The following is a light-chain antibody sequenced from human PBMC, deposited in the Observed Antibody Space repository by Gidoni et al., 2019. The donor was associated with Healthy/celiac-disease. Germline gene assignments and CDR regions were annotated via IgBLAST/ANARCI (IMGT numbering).Light chain of an antibody. CDR2: GAS. J-gene: IGKJ3*01. CDR3: QQYGSSQFT. CDR1: QSVSSSY. V-gene: IGKV3-20*01. Sequence: EIVLTQSPGTLSLSPVERATLSCRASQSVSSSYLAWYQQKPGQAPRLLIYGASSRATGIPDRFSGSGSGTDFTLTISRLEPEDFAVYYCQQYGSSQFTFXPXTKVDIK.